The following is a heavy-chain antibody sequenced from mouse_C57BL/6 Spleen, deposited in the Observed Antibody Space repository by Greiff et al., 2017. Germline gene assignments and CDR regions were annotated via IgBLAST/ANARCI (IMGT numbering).Heavy chain of an antibody. J-gene: IGHJ2*01. V-gene: IGHV3-6*01. CDR1: GYSITSGYY. CDR3: ARGDLFDY. CDR2: ISYDGSN. Sequence: EVQLQQSGPGLVKPSQSLSLTCSVTGYSITSGYYWNWIRQFPGNKLEWMGYISYDGSNNYNPALKNRSSITRDTSKNQFFLKLNSVTTEDTATYYCARGDLFDYWGQGTTLTVSS.